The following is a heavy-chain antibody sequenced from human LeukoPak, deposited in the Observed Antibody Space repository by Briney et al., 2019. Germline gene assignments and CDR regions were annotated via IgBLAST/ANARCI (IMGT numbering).Heavy chain of an antibody. CDR2: INSVGSST. Sequence: PGGSLRLSCAASGFTFSSYWMHWVRQAPGKGLVWVSRINSVGSSTSYADSVKGRFTISRDNAKNALYLQMNSLRVEDTALYYCATRVTVWDCLNYWGQGTLVSVSS. CDR3: ATRVTVWDCLNY. J-gene: IGHJ4*02. V-gene: IGHV3-74*01. CDR1: GFTFSSYW. D-gene: IGHD3/OR15-3a*01.